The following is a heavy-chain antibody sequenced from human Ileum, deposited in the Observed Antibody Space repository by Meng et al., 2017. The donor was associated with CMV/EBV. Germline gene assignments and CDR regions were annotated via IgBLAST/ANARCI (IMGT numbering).Heavy chain of an antibody. CDR2: IYHSGST. Sequence: SETLSLTCTVSGYSISSGYYWGWIRQPPGKGLEWIGSIYHSGSTYYNPSLKSRVTISVDTSKNQFSLKLSSVTAADTAVYYCARDGGPGYEGLFDYWGQGTLVTV. CDR1: GYSISSGYY. CDR3: ARDGGPGYEGLFDY. J-gene: IGHJ4*02. V-gene: IGHV4-38-2*02. D-gene: IGHD1-1*01.